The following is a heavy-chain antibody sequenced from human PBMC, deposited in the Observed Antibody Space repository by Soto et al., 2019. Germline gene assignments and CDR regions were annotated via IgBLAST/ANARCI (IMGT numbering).Heavy chain of an antibody. CDR3: ARGGWQQPVGY. CDR1: GYTFANYN. J-gene: IGHJ4*02. D-gene: IGHD6-13*01. Sequence: QVQLVQSGAEVKKPGASVKVSCNASGYTFANYNMLSVRQAPGQGLKWMGVINPSGGISNYAQKFQGRGTMAGDTATSKVKLELSSLRAEDTAVYYCARGGWQQPVGYWGQGTLVTVSS. V-gene: IGHV1-46*01. CDR2: INPSGGIS.